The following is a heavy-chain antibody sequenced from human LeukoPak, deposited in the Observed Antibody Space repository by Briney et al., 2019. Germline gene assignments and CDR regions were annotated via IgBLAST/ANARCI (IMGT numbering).Heavy chain of an antibody. Sequence: GESLRLSCAATGFTFDDYAMHWVRQAPGKGLEWVSGISWNSGSIGYADSVKGRFTISRDNAKNSLYLQMNSLRAEDMALYYCAKGRGATHRYYFDYRGQGTLVTVSS. CDR2: ISWNSGSI. J-gene: IGHJ4*02. D-gene: IGHD1-26*01. CDR3: AKGRGATHRYYFDY. CDR1: GFTFDDYA. V-gene: IGHV3-9*03.